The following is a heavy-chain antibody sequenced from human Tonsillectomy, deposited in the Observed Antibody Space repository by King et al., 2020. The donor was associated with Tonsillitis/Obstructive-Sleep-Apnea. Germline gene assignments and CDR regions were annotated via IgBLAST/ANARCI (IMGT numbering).Heavy chain of an antibody. D-gene: IGHD4-17*01. V-gene: IGHV3-21*01. J-gene: IGHJ4*02. Sequence: VQLVESGGGLVKPGGSLRLSCAASGFTFSSYSMNWVRQAPGKGLECVSSISSSSSYIYYADSVKGRFTISRDNAKNSLYLQMNSLSAEDTAVYYCSAPTGDYVFDYWGQGTLVTVSS. CDR2: ISSSSSYI. CDR1: GFTFSSYS. CDR3: SAPTGDYVFDY.